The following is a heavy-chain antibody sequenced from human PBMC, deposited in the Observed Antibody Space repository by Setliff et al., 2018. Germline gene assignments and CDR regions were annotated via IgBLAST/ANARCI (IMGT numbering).Heavy chain of an antibody. CDR3: ASAPLLYSDSSGLSGTFDI. CDR1: GGSISSGDYY. D-gene: IGHD3-22*01. Sequence: SETLSLTCTVSGGSISSGDYYWSWIRQPSGKGLEFVGYIYYSGSTCYNPSLKSRVTISIDTSKNQFSLKVNSVTAADTAVYYCASAPLLYSDSSGLSGTFDIWGQGTMVTVSS. CDR2: IYYSGST. J-gene: IGHJ3*02. V-gene: IGHV4-30-4*08.